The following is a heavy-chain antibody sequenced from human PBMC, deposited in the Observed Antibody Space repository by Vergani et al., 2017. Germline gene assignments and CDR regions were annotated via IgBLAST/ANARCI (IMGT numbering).Heavy chain of an antibody. V-gene: IGHV3-33*01. J-gene: IGHJ4*02. D-gene: IGHD3-10*01. CDR2: IWYDGSNK. CDR3: ARDLFANSRSIGF. Sequence: VQLVESGGGLVQPGRSLRLSCAASGFTFSSYGMHWVRQAPGKGLEWVALIWYDGSNKYYADSVKGRFTISRDNSKNTLYLQMNSLRAEDTAVYYCARDLFANSRSIGFWGQGTLVTVSS. CDR1: GFTFSSYG.